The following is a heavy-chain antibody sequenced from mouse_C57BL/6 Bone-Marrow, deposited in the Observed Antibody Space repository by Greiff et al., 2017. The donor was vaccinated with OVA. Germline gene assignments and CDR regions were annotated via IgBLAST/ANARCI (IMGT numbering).Heavy chain of an antibody. J-gene: IGHJ2*01. Sequence: QVQLQQPGAELVRPGSSVKLSCKASGYTFTSYWMDWVKQRPGQGLEWIGNIYPSDSETHYNQKFKDKATLTVDKSSSTAYMQLSSLTSEDSAVYYCARRDDGYCVDYWGQGTTLTVSS. CDR1: GYTFTSYW. CDR3: ARRDDGYCVDY. D-gene: IGHD2-3*01. V-gene: IGHV1-61*01. CDR2: IYPSDSET.